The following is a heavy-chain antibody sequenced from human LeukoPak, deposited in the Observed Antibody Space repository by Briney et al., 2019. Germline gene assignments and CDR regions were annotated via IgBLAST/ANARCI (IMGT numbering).Heavy chain of an antibody. CDR3: AKSRSDVVDY. J-gene: IGHJ4*02. V-gene: IGHV3-30*18. Sequence: GGSLRLSCAASGFTFSSYGMHWVRQAPGKGLEWVAVISYDGSNKYYADSVKGRFTISRDNSKNTLYLQMKSLRAEDTAVYYCAKSRSDVVDYWGQGTLVTVSS. D-gene: IGHD3-3*01. CDR1: GFTFSSYG. CDR2: ISYDGSNK.